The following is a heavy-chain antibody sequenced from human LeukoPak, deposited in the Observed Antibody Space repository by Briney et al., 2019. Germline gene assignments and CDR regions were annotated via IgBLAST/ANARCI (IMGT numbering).Heavy chain of an antibody. CDR2: IYHTGHT. CDR3: ARDSGDYPYYFDS. V-gene: IGHV4-30-2*01. Sequence: SQTLSLTCAVSGGSISSGIYSGHWIRQPPGMGLEWIGYIYHTGHTYYNPSLKSRVTISVYRSKNQFSLKLSSVTAADTAVYYCARDSGDYPYYFDSWGQGALVTVSS. J-gene: IGHJ4*02. D-gene: IGHD3-10*01. CDR1: GGSISSGIYS.